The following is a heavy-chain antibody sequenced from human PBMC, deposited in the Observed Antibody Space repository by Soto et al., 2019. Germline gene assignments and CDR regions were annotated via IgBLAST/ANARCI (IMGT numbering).Heavy chain of an antibody. CDR2: IFHSGNS. CDR3: AREDDGMDV. Sequence: SETLSLTCAVSGSSMSGFYWGWVRQPPGKGLEWIGSIFHSGNSYYNPSLKSRVILSVDTSKNQFSLNLTAAIAADTAVYYCAREDDGMDVWGQGTPVTVSS. V-gene: IGHV4-38-2*02. CDR1: GSSMSGFY. J-gene: IGHJ6*02.